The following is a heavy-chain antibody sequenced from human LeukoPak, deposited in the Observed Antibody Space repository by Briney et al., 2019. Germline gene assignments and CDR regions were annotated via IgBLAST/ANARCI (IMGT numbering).Heavy chain of an antibody. J-gene: IGHJ4*02. V-gene: IGHV5-51*01. Sequence: GASLQISCQGSGSSFTSYWIVWVRQLPGKGLEWMGTIYPGDSDTRYSPSFQGQVTISADKSNTTAYLQWSSLKASDTAIYYCARPLVGTGYRSSWYFHYWGQGTLVTVSS. CDR3: ARPLVGTGYRSSWYFHY. D-gene: IGHD6-13*01. CDR1: GSSFTSYW. CDR2: IYPGDSDT.